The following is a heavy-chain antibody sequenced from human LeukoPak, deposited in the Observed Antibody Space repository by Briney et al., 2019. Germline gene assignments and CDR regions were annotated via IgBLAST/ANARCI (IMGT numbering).Heavy chain of an antibody. D-gene: IGHD3-3*01. V-gene: IGHV3-15*01. Sequence: PGGSLRLSCAASGFTFSNAWMSWVRQAPGKGLEWVGRIKSKTDGGTTDYAAPVKGRFSISRDDSKNTLYLQMNSLKTEDTAVYCCTTDGDYDFWSGYYGSFDYWGQGTLITVSS. CDR2: IKSKTDGGTT. CDR1: GFTFSNAW. J-gene: IGHJ4*02. CDR3: TTDGDYDFWSGYYGSFDY.